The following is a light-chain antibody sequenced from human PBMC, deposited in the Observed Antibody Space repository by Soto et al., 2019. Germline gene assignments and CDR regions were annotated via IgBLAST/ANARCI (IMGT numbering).Light chain of an antibody. CDR1: KLGDKY. CDR2: QDS. CDR3: QAWDSSTACV. J-gene: IGLJ1*01. Sequence: SYELTQPPSVSVSPGQTVSIPCSGDKLGDKYACWYQQKPGQSPVLVIYQDSKRPSGIPERFSGSNSGNTATLTISGTHAMHEADSYCQAWDSSTACVFGTVTKLTVL. V-gene: IGLV3-1*01.